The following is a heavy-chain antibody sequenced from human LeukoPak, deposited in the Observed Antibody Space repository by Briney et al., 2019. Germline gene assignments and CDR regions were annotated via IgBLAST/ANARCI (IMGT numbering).Heavy chain of an antibody. Sequence: GGSLRLSCAASGFTFSSYSMNWVRQAPGKGLEWVSSISSSSSYIYYADSVKGRFTISRDNAKNSLYLQMNSLRAEDTAVYYCARGSKGIGADFDYWGQGTLVTVSP. CDR1: GFTFSSYS. CDR2: ISSSSSYI. D-gene: IGHD3-3*01. V-gene: IGHV3-21*01. J-gene: IGHJ4*02. CDR3: ARGSKGIGADFDY.